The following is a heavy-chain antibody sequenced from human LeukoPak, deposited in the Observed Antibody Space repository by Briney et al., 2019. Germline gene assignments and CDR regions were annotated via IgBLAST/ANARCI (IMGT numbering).Heavy chain of an antibody. J-gene: IGHJ4*02. CDR3: ARGFRFYGGRPFDY. CDR2: INHSGST. CDR1: GGSFSGYY. V-gene: IGHV4-34*01. Sequence: SSETLSLTCAVYGGSFSGYYWSWIRQPPGKGLEWIGEINHSGSTNYNPSLKSRVTISVDTSKNQFSLKLSSATAADTAVYYCARGFRFYGGRPFDYWGQGTLVTVSS. D-gene: IGHD4/OR15-4a*01.